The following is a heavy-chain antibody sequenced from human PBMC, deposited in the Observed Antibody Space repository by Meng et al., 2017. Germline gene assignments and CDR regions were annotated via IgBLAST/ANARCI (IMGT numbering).Heavy chain of an antibody. CDR3: ARTRGDYYFDY. V-gene: IGHV4-61*01. D-gene: IGHD3-16*01. Sequence: QVEQHEAGPGMVRTSDTLSLNCTVSGDSVSDVSHYWSWIRQPPGKVLEWIGYSDYGGNASYNPSLRSRVNISVDTSNNQFSLKLSSVTAADTAVFYCARTRGDYYFDYWGQGTLVTVSS. CDR1: GDSVSDVSHY. CDR2: SDYGGNA. J-gene: IGHJ4*02.